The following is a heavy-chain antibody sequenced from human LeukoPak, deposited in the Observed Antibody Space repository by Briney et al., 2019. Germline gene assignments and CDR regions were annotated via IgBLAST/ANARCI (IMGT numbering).Heavy chain of an antibody. V-gene: IGHV3-30*01. CDR1: GFTFSRYA. CDR2: TSPDGNEK. J-gene: IGHJ5*01. CDR3: FTGSAYYYDS. D-gene: IGHD3-22*01. Sequence: GRSLRLSCAASGFTFSRYAMRWVRQAPGKGLEWVAVTSPDGNEKYYADSVKGRFTISRDNSKNTVFLQMNSLSTEDTAVYSCFTGSAYYYDSWGQGTLVTVSS.